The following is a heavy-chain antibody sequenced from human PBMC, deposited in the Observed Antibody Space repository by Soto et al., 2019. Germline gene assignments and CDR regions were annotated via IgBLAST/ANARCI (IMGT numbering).Heavy chain of an antibody. D-gene: IGHD1-26*01. CDR2: IYYTGSA. CDR3: ASGGSANSFDP. Sequence: VQLQESGPGLVKPSQTLSLTCTVSSGSISSADYYWSWIRQPPGKGLEWIGYIYYTGSAYYNPSRKGRVTMSVNMSKNQFSLKVTSVTAADTAVYFCASGGSANSFDPLGQGTLVTVSS. J-gene: IGHJ5*02. CDR1: SGSISSADYY. V-gene: IGHV4-30-4*01.